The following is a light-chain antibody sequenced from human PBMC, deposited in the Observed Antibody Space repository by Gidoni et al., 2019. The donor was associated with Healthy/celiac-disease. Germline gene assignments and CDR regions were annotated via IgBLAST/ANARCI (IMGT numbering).Light chain of an antibody. J-gene: IGKJ2*01. V-gene: IGKV3-20*01. CDR3: QQYDTSSYT. CDR2: DAS. CDR1: QSFSSNY. Sequence: ELVLTQSPGTLSLSPGERVTLSCRASQSFSSNYLAWYQQRPGQAPRLLIFDASNRATGIPDRFSGSGSGTDFTLTISRVEPEDFAVYYCQQYDTSSYTFGQGTKLEIK.